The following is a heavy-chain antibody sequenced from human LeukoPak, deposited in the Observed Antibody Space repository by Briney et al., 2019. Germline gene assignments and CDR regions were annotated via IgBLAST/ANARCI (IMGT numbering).Heavy chain of an antibody. Sequence: HPGGSLRLSCAASGFTFSSYAMSWVRQAPGKGLEWVSAISGSGGSTYYADSVKGRFTISRDNSKNTLYLQMNSLRAEDTAVYYCAKGEGGYCSSTSCYPSLGAFDIWGQGTMVTVSS. CDR1: GFTFSSYA. CDR3: AKGEGGYCSSTSCYPSLGAFDI. V-gene: IGHV3-23*01. D-gene: IGHD2-2*01. CDR2: ISGSGGST. J-gene: IGHJ3*02.